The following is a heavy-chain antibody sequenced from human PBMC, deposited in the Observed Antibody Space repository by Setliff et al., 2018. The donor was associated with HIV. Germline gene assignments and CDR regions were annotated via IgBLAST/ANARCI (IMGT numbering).Heavy chain of an antibody. J-gene: IGHJ5*02. CDR2: IYSNGGT. D-gene: IGHD6-19*01. V-gene: IGHV4-59*01. Sequence: SETLSLTCNVSGVSISSYYWSWIRQPPGKGLEYIGYIYSNGGTNYNPSLKSRVTISVDTSKNQFSLRLSSVTAADTAVHYCARGVYSSGWYLLTRLDPWGQGVLVTVSS. CDR1: GVSISSYY. CDR3: ARGVYSSGWYLLTRLDP.